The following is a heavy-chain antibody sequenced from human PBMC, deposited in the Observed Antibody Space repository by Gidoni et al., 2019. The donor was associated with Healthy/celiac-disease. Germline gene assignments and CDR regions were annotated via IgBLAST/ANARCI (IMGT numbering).Heavy chain of an antibody. CDR3: ARVRSGSDDDYYYYYYMDV. CDR2: ISSSSSYT. CDR1: GFTFSAYY. J-gene: IGHJ6*03. D-gene: IGHD1-26*01. Sequence: QVQLVESGGGLVKPGGSLRLSCAASGFTFSAYYMSWIRQAPGKGLEWVSYISSSSSYTNYADAVKGRFTISRDNAKNALYLQRNSLRAEDTAVYYCARVRSGSDDDYYYYYYMDVWGKGTTVTVSS. V-gene: IGHV3-11*06.